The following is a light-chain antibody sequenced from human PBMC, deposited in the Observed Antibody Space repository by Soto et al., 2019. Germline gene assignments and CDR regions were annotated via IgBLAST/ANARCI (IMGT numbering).Light chain of an antibody. CDR1: SSDVGGYNY. J-gene: IGLJ2*01. Sequence: QSALTQPASVSGSPGQSITISCTGTSSDVGGYNYVSWYQQHPGKAPKLMIYDVINRPSGVSNHFSGSKSGNSASLTISGLQDDDEDDYYYSSYTSSSSYVVFGGGTKLTVL. V-gene: IGLV2-14*03. CDR2: DVI. CDR3: SSYTSSSSYVV.